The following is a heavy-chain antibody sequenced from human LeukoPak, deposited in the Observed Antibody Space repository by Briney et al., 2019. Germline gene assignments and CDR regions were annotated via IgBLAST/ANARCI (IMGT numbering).Heavy chain of an antibody. CDR1: GYTFTSYG. CDR2: ISAYNGNT. V-gene: IGHV1-18*01. D-gene: IGHD3-3*01. Sequence: EASVTVSCKASGYTFTSYGISWVRQAPGQALEWMGWISAYNGNTNYAQKLQGRVTMTTDTSTSTAYMELRSLRSDDTAVYYCARDGPPPTSYDFWSGPNWFDPWGQGTLVTVSS. CDR3: ARDGPPPTSYDFWSGPNWFDP. J-gene: IGHJ5*02.